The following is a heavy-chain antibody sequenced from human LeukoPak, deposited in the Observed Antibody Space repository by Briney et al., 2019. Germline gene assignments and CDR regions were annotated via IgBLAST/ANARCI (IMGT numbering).Heavy chain of an antibody. J-gene: IGHJ4*02. Sequence: TLSLTCTVSGASISSYFWSWIRQPPGKALEWLARIDWDDDKYYSTSLKTRLTISKDTSKNQVVLTMTNMDPVDTATYYCARTPIAVAGTGSADYWGQGTLVTVSS. D-gene: IGHD6-19*01. CDR1: GASISSYFW. V-gene: IGHV2-70*11. CDR3: ARTPIAVAGTGSADY. CDR2: IDWDDDK.